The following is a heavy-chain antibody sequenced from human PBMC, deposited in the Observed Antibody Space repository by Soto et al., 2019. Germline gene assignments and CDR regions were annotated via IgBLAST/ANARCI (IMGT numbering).Heavy chain of an antibody. CDR3: ARGGYSYGHGGDY. Sequence: ASVKVSWQASGYTFTRDYLHWVRQATGQGLEWMGWMNPNSGNTGYAQKFQGRVTMTRNTSISTAYMELSSLRSEDTAVYYCARGGYSYGHGGDYWGQGNLVTVSS. D-gene: IGHD5-18*01. CDR2: MNPNSGNT. V-gene: IGHV1-8*01. CDR1: GYTFTRDY. J-gene: IGHJ4*02.